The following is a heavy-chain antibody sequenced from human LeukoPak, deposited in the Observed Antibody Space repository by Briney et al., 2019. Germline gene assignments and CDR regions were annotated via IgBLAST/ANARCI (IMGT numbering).Heavy chain of an antibody. Sequence: PSETLSLTCTVSGGSISNYYWSWIRQPPANGLEWIAFIYYSGSTTYNPSLKSRVTISVDTSKNQFSLKLSSVTAADTAVYCCARRMYGSSLDYWGQGTLVTVSA. D-gene: IGHD6-6*01. CDR1: GGSISNYY. V-gene: IGHV4-59*08. CDR2: IYYSGST. J-gene: IGHJ4*02. CDR3: ARRMYGSSLDY.